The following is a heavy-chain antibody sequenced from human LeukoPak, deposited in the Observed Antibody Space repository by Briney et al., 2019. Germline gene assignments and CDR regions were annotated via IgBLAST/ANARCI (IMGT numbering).Heavy chain of an antibody. CDR3: ARGPYYDSSGYPPDCFDY. CDR2: ISGSGGST. D-gene: IGHD3-22*01. J-gene: IGHJ4*02. Sequence: GGSLRLSCAASGFTFSSYGMSWVRQAPGKGLEWVSAISGSGGSTYYADSVKGRFTISRDNSKNTLYLQMNSLRAEDTAVYYCARGPYYDSSGYPPDCFDYWGQGTLVTVSS. CDR1: GFTFSSYG. V-gene: IGHV3-23*01.